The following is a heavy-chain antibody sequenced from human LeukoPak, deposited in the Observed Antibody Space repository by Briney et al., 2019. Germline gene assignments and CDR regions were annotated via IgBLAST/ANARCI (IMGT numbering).Heavy chain of an antibody. CDR1: GFSFSSYS. V-gene: IGHV3-21*01. Sequence: GRSLRLSCAASGFSFSSYSMNWVRQAPGKGLEWVSSISSSSSYIYYADSVKGRFTISRDNAKNSLYLQMNSLRAEDTAVYYCARLAATVDYWGQGTLVTVSS. D-gene: IGHD6-25*01. CDR2: ISSSSSYI. J-gene: IGHJ4*02. CDR3: ARLAATVDY.